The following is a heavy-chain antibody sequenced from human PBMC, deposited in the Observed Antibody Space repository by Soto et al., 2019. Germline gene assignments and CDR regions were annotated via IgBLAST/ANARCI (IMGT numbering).Heavy chain of an antibody. CDR3: AIDDCSSTGCYVMVSSIWIVP. Sequence: ASVKASCKASGYTFTSYYFSWLRQAPRQGREWRGGISAYNGNTNYAHTLQGRVTMTTDTSTSTASLKLSTVTAADTAVYYCAIDDCSSTGCYVMVSSIWIVPWGQGTLFPFSS. J-gene: IGHJ5*02. CDR2: ISAYNGNT. CDR1: GYTFTSYY. D-gene: IGHD2-2*01. V-gene: IGHV1-18*01.